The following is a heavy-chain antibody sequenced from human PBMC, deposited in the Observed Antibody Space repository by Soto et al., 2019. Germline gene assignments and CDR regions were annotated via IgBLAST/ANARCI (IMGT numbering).Heavy chain of an antibody. V-gene: IGHV3-33*01. D-gene: IGHD2-2*01. Sequence: QVQLVESGGGVVQPGRSLRLSCAASGFTFSSYGMHWVRQAPGKGLEWVAVIWYDGSNKYYADSVKGRFTISRDNSKNTLYLQMNSLRAEDTAVYYCAREGYCSSTSCYADYWGQGTLFTVSS. CDR2: IWYDGSNK. CDR3: AREGYCSSTSCYADY. J-gene: IGHJ4*02. CDR1: GFTFSSYG.